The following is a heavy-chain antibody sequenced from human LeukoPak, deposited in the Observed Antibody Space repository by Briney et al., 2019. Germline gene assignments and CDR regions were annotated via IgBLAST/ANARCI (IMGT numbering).Heavy chain of an antibody. CDR1: GGSISSYY. J-gene: IGHJ3*02. Sequence: SETLSLTCTVSGGSISSYYWSWIRQPPGKGLEWIGYIYYSGSTNYNPSLKSRVTISVDTSKNQFSLKLSSVTAADTAVYYCARQLAYCGGDCMIDAFDIWGQGTTVTVSS. CDR2: IYYSGST. D-gene: IGHD2-21*02. V-gene: IGHV4-59*01. CDR3: ARQLAYCGGDCMIDAFDI.